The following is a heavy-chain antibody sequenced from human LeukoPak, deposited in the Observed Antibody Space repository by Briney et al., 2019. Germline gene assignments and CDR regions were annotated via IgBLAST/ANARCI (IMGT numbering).Heavy chain of an antibody. CDR2: INYSGST. CDR3: ARGIVVVPAAHYLYYYGMDV. D-gene: IGHD2-2*01. Sequence: PSETLSLTCAVSGGSISSGDYYWSWIRQPPGKGLEWIGYINYSGSTYYNPSLKSRVTISVDTSKNQFSLKLSSVTAADTAVYYCARGIVVVPAAHYLYYYGMDVWGQGTTVTVSS. CDR1: GGSISSGDYY. V-gene: IGHV4-30-4*01. J-gene: IGHJ6*02.